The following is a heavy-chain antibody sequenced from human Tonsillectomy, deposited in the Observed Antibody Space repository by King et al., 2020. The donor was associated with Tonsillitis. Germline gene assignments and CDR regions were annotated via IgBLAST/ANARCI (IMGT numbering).Heavy chain of an antibody. V-gene: IGHV4-59*01. CDR1: GGSISSYF. Sequence: VQLQESGPGLVKPSETLSLTCTVSGGSISSYFWSWIRQPPGKGLEWIGNIYFSGSTNHNPSLKSRVTISVDTSSNQFSLKLSSVTAADTAVYYCARVKAVSSGWYDPFDYWGQGTQVTVSS. CDR3: ARVKAVSSGWYDPFDY. CDR2: IYFSGST. J-gene: IGHJ4*02. D-gene: IGHD6-19*01.